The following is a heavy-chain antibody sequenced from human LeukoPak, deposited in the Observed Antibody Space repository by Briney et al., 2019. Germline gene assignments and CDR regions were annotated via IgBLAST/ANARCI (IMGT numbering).Heavy chain of an antibody. V-gene: IGHV4-30-2*01. CDR1: GGSISSYS. D-gene: IGHD4-23*01. J-gene: IGHJ3*02. Sequence: PSETLSLTCTVSGGSISSYSWSWIRQPPGKGLEWIGYIYHSGSTYYNPSLKSRVTISVDRSKNQFSLKLSSVTAADTAVYYCARVVVTQGGKAFDIWGQGTMVTVSS. CDR2: IYHSGST. CDR3: ARVVVTQGGKAFDI.